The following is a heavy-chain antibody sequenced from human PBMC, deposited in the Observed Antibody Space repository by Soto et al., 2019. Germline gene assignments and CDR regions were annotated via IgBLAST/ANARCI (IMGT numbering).Heavy chain of an antibody. CDR1: GGSFSGYY. CDR3: ARVVVEDDFWSGYPNWFDP. D-gene: IGHD3-3*01. Sequence: PSETLSLTCAVYGGSFSGYYWSWIRQPPGKGLEWIGEISHSGSTNYNPSLKSRVTISVDTSKNQFSLKLSSVTAADTAVYYCARVVVEDDFWSGYPNWFDPWGQGTLVTVSS. V-gene: IGHV4-34*01. J-gene: IGHJ5*02. CDR2: ISHSGST.